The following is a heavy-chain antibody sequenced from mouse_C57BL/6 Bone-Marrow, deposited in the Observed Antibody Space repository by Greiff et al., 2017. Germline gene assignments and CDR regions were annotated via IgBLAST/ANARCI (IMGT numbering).Heavy chain of an antibody. CDR1: GFTFSSYA. CDR3: KRVLLGFDY. J-gene: IGHJ2*01. D-gene: IGHD4-1*01. V-gene: IGHV5-9-1*02. CDR2: ISSGGDYI. Sequence: VVESGEGLVKPGGSLKLSCAASGFTFSSYAMSWVRQTPEKRLEWVAYISSGGDYIYYADTVKGRFTIYRDNARNTLYLQMSSLKSEDTAMYYCKRVLLGFDYWCRDTTRAVSS.